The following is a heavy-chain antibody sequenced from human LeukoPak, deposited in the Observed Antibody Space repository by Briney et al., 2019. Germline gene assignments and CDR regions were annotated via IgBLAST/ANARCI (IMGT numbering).Heavy chain of an antibody. V-gene: IGHV4-61*01. CDR1: GGSIRSSYYY. Sequence: PSETLSLTCTVSGGSIRSSYYYWNWIRQPPGKGLEWIGYISYSGSTNYNPSLKSRVTISIDTSKNQFSLELSSVTAADTAVYYCARGTGAWSYFDYWGQGILVTVSS. J-gene: IGHJ4*02. CDR3: ARGTGAWSYFDY. CDR2: ISYSGST. D-gene: IGHD6-19*01.